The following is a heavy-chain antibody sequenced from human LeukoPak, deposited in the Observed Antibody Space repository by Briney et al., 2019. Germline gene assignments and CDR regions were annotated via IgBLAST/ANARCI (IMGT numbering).Heavy chain of an antibody. CDR1: GYTFTSYD. V-gene: IGHV1-8*01. D-gene: IGHD4-23*01. Sequence: GASVTVSRTASGYTFTSYDINWVRQATGQGLEWMGWMSPNSDNTGYAQKFQGRVTFTRDTSISTAYMELRSLTSEDTAVYYCARDYGGSSGWFDPWGQGTLVTVSS. CDR3: ARDYGGSSGWFDP. J-gene: IGHJ5*02. CDR2: MSPNSDNT.